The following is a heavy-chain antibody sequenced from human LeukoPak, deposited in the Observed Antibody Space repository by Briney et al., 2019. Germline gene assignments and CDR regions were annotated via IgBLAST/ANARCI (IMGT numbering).Heavy chain of an antibody. CDR2: IKSKSNGGTT. Sequence: GGSLRLSCAASGFTFSAAWMNWVRQAPGKGLEGVGRIKSKSNGGTTDFAAPVRDRFTISRDDSKNTLNLQMDSLRTEDTAVYYCVADLPGTNSPCFDYCGQGTLVTVSS. CDR3: VADLPGTNSPCFDY. D-gene: IGHD4/OR15-4a*01. J-gene: IGHJ4*02. V-gene: IGHV3-15*01. CDR1: GFTFSAAW.